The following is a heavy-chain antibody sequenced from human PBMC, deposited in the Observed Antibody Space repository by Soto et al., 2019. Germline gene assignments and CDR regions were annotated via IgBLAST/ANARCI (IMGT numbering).Heavy chain of an antibody. V-gene: IGHV1-58*01. Sequence: SVKVSCKASGFTFTSSAVQWVRQARGQRLERIGWIVVGSGNTNYAQKFPERVTITRDMSTSTAYRQLISLRPENTAVYYCAAVHCSGGSCSPRLGMDVWGQGTTVTVSS. J-gene: IGHJ6*02. CDR1: GFTFTSSA. D-gene: IGHD2-15*01. CDR3: AAVHCSGGSCSPRLGMDV. CDR2: IVVGSGNT.